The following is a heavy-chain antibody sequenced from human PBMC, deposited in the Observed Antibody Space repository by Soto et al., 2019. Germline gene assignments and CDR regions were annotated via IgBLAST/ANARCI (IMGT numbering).Heavy chain of an antibody. CDR2: IDYSGST. D-gene: IGHD3-22*01. J-gene: IGHJ5*02. CDR1: GGSISSYY. CDR3: ARVGPWVPYYYDSSPYTFENWFDP. Sequence: SETLSLTCTVSGGSISSYYWSWIRQPPGKGLEWIGNIDYSGSTNYNPSLTSRGTLSIDTSKNQFSLKLMSVTAADTAVYYCARVGPWVPYYYDSSPYTFENWFDPWGQGTLVTVSA. V-gene: IGHV4-59*01.